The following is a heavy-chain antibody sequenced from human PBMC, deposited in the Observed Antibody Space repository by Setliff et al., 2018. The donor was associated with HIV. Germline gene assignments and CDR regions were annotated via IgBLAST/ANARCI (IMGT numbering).Heavy chain of an antibody. CDR2: IYPNGNT. CDR1: GDSISGGRHY. J-gene: IGHJ3*01. V-gene: IGHV4-61*02. CDR3: AREWLQHTGDDAFDV. Sequence: SETLSLTCIVSGDSISGGRHYLSWIRQTAGKGLEWIGRIYPNGNTKYNPSLQSRVTISIDTAKNQFSLNLNSVTATDTAVYYCAREWLQHTGDDAFDVWGQGTMVTVSS. D-gene: IGHD5-12*01.